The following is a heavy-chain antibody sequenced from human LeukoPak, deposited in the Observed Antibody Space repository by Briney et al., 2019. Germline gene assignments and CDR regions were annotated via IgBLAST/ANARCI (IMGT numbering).Heavy chain of an antibody. CDR3: TKRFSTTDYGIDC. CDR1: GFTFTSYV. Sequence: GGSLRLSCAASGFTFTSYVMTWVRQAPGRGLEWVSSISGSGSGTYYADSVKGRFTISRDNSKNTLYLQMNSLRAEDTAIYYCTKRFSTTDYGIDCWGQGTLVTVSS. CDR2: ISGSGSGT. J-gene: IGHJ4*02. V-gene: IGHV3-23*01. D-gene: IGHD3-16*01.